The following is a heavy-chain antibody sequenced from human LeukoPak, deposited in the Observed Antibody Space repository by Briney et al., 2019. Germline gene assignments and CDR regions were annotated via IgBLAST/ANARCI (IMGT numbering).Heavy chain of an antibody. J-gene: IGHJ6*02. Sequence: GGSLRLSCAASGFPFGSYVMSWVRQAPGKGLEWIAYINHNAEAIYYPDFVKGRFIISRDNAKKSLFLQMNDLRDEDTAVYYCARLRSGYLYYYYYYGMDVWGQGTTVTVSS. D-gene: IGHD3-3*01. CDR1: GFPFGSYV. CDR3: ARLRSGYLYYYYYYGMDV. CDR2: INHNAEAI. V-gene: IGHV3-48*02.